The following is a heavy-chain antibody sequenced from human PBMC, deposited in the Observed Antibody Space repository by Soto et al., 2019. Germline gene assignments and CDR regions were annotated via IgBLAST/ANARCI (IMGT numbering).Heavy chain of an antibody. D-gene: IGHD6-19*01. J-gene: IGHJ6*02. CDR1: GGSISSTNYY. CDR2: IHYSGST. Sequence: QLQLQESGPGLVKSSETLSLTCTVSGGSISSTNYYWGWIRQPPGKGREWIGSIHYSGSTYYNPSLKSRVTLSVDTSKNQFSLRLSSVTAADTTVYYCARRVPAVAAYYHYGMDVWGQGTTVTVSS. V-gene: IGHV4-39*01. CDR3: ARRVPAVAAYYHYGMDV.